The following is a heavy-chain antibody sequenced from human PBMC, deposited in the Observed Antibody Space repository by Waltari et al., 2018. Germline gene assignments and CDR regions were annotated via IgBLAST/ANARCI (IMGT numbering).Heavy chain of an antibody. CDR1: GGSFRGYY. D-gene: IGHD4-17*01. V-gene: IGHV4-34*01. J-gene: IGHJ4*02. Sequence: QVQLQQWGAGLLKPSETLSLTCAVYGGSFRGYYWRWIRQPPGQGLEWIGEINHSGSTNYNPSLKSRVTISVDTSKNQFSLKLSSVTAADTAVYYCARGLYVMTTVTTRRPFDYWGQGTLVTVSS. CDR3: ARGLYVMTTVTTRRPFDY. CDR2: INHSGST.